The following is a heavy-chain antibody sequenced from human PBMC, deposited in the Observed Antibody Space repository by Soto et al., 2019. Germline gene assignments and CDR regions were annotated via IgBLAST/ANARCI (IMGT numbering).Heavy chain of an antibody. CDR3: ARDLPGAHDAFDI. Sequence: SETLSLTCTVSGGSISSGGYYWSWIRQHPGKGLEWIGYIYYSGSTYYNPSLKSRVTISVDTSKNQFSLKLSSVTAADTAVYYRARDLPGAHDAFDIWGQGTMVTVSS. CDR2: IYYSGST. D-gene: IGHD3-10*01. J-gene: IGHJ3*02. CDR1: GGSISSGGYY. V-gene: IGHV4-31*03.